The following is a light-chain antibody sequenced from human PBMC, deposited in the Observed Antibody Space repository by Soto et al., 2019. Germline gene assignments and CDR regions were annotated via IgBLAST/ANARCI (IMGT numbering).Light chain of an antibody. V-gene: IGKV3-15*01. CDR1: QSVSSN. J-gene: IGKJ1*01. CDR2: GAS. CDR3: QQYNNWPPT. Sequence: EIVMTQSPATLSVSPGERATLSCRASQSVSSNLAWYQQNPGQAPRRLIYGASTRATGIPARCSGSGSGTEFTLTISSLQSEDFAVYYCQQYNNWPPTFGQGTKVEIK.